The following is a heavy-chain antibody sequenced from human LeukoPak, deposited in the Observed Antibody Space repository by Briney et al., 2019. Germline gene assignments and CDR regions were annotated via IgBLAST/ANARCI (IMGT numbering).Heavy chain of an antibody. Sequence: SETLSLTCTVSGGSISSSSYYWGWIRQPPGKGLEWIGSIYYSGSTYYNPSLKSRVTISVDTSKNQFSLKLSSVTAADTAVYYCASNGAAAGGGAYDYWGQGTLVTVSS. CDR1: GGSISSSSYY. J-gene: IGHJ4*02. D-gene: IGHD6-13*01. CDR2: IYYSGST. CDR3: ASNGAAAGGGAYDY. V-gene: IGHV4-39*01.